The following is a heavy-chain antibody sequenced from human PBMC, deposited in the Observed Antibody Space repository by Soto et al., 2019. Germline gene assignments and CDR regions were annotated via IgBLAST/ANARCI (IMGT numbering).Heavy chain of an antibody. CDR2: INRDGSTT. V-gene: IGHV3-74*01. Sequence: ELQLVESGGGLVQPGGSLRLSCAASGFTFSSYWMHWVRQAPGTGLLWVSRINRDGSTTDYADSVKGRITISRDNARNTLYLQMDSLRGEDTAVYYCARSGMVYGRGGYYGMDVWGQGTTVAVSS. D-gene: IGHD2-8*01. CDR1: GFTFSSYW. J-gene: IGHJ6*02. CDR3: ARSGMVYGRGGYYGMDV.